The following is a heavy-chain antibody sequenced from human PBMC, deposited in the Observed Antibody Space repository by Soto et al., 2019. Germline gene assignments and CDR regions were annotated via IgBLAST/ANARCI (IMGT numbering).Heavy chain of an antibody. CDR3: ARRGPCSSTSCFPLPNWFDP. D-gene: IGHD2-2*01. CDR1: GGSISSSSYY. Sequence: KTSETLSLTCTVSGGSISSSSYYWGWIRQPPGKGLEWIGSIYYSGSTYYNPSLKSRVTISVDTSKNQFSLKLSSVTAADTAVYYCARRGPCSSTSCFPLPNWFDPWGQGTLVTVSS. V-gene: IGHV4-39*01. CDR2: IYYSGST. J-gene: IGHJ5*02.